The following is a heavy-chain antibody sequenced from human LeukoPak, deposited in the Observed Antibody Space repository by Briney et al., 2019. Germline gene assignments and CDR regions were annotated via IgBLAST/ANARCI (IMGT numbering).Heavy chain of an antibody. J-gene: IGHJ4*02. Sequence: PSETLSLTCAISGGSFTDYYWSWIRRPPGKGLEWIGDINDSGSTNSSPSLKSRVVISLDTSKSQLSLKLGPVTAADTATYFCARAGRGTSSRALDYWGQGTLVTVSS. CDR3: ARAGRGTSSRALDY. CDR1: GGSFTDYY. CDR2: INDSGST. D-gene: IGHD1-1*01. V-gene: IGHV4-34*01.